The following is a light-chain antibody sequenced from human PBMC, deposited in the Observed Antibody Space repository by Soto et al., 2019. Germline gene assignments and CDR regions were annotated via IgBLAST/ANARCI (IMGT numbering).Light chain of an antibody. CDR3: AAWDDSLRGRL. Sequence: QSALTQPPSASGTPGQRVTISCSGSSSNVGVNFVYWYQHLPGTAPKLLIYRNDQRPSGVPDRFSGSKSGTSSSLAIIGLRFEDEADYYCAAWDDSLRGRLFGTGTKLTVL. CDR1: SSNVGVNF. CDR2: RND. J-gene: IGLJ1*01. V-gene: IGLV1-47*01.